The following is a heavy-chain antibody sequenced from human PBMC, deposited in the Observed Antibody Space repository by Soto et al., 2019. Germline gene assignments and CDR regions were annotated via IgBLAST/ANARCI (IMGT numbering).Heavy chain of an antibody. CDR3: AKSLSRQRLTGWTHVFDI. CDR2: ISWNSDTV. J-gene: IGHJ3*02. CDR1: GFTFDDYA. Sequence: EVQLVESGGGLVLPGTSLRLSCAASGFTFDDYAMHWVRQAPGKGLEWVSGISWNSDTVVYADSVKGRFTISRDNAKNSLYLQMNSLRTEDTALLYCAKSLSRQRLTGWTHVFDILGRGTMVTVSS. D-gene: IGHD2-2*01. V-gene: IGHV3-9*01.